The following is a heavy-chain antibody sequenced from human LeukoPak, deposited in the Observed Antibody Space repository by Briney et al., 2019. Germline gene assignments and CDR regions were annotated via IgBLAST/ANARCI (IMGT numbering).Heavy chain of an antibody. Sequence: PSDTLSLTCTVSGGSLSSGSYYWSWIPQPPGKGLEWVGDIYYSGSTNYNPSLKSRVTISVDTSKNQFSLKLSSVTAADTAVYYCAMGTYYDILPGYFFDYWGQGTLVTVSS. CDR1: GGSLSSGSYY. V-gene: IGHV4-61*01. CDR2: IYYSGST. D-gene: IGHD3-9*01. J-gene: IGHJ4*02. CDR3: AMGTYYDILPGYFFDY.